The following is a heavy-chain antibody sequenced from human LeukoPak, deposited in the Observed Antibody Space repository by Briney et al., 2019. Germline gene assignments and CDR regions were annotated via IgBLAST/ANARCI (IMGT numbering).Heavy chain of an antibody. CDR2: MSGSGDNT. CDR1: GFTFSSFA. Sequence: HTGGSLRLSCAGSGFTFSSFAMSWVRQAPGKGLEWVSAMSGSGDNTYYADSVKGRVAISRDNSQNTVFLQMNSVRVEDTAVYYCARSCSNHLFGMDVWGQGTAVTVSS. J-gene: IGHJ6*02. V-gene: IGHV3-23*01. D-gene: IGHD4-11*01. CDR3: ARSCSNHLFGMDV.